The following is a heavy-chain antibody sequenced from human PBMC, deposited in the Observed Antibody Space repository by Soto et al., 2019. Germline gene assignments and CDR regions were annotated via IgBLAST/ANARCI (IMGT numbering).Heavy chain of an antibody. CDR1: GGTFISYA. J-gene: IGHJ6*02. CDR3: ARDQGLALHYYYGMDV. V-gene: IGHV1-69*06. Sequence: SGKVSCKASGGTFISYAISWWRQSPLQGLEWMGGIIPIFGTANYAQKFQGRVTITADKSTSTAYMELSSLRSEDTAVYYCARDQGLALHYYYGMDVWGQGPTVTAP. CDR2: IIPIFGTA. D-gene: IGHD2-21*02.